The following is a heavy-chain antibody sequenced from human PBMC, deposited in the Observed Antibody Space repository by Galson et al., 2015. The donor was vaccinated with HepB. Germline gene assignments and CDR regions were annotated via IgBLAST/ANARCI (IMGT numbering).Heavy chain of an antibody. J-gene: IGHJ4*02. CDR1: GDSVSGNGAA. V-gene: IGHV6-1*01. D-gene: IGHD7-27*01. CDR2: TYYRSKWYY. Sequence: CAISGDSVSGNGAAWNWIRQSPSRGLEWLGRTYYRSKWYYGYAVSVKSRITINPDTSKNQFSLHLNSVTPEDTAVYYCARSAGDLDYWGQGILVTVSS. CDR3: ARSAGDLDY.